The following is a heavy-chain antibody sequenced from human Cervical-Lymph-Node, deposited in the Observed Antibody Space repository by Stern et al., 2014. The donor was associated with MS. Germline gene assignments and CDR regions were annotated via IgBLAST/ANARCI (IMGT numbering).Heavy chain of an antibody. V-gene: IGHV2-70*04. CDR1: GFSLVTSGVR. J-gene: IGHJ4*02. CDR3: ARMMGSGYRHYFDY. D-gene: IGHD3-3*01. Sequence: QITLKESGPALVKPTQTLTLTCTFSGFSLVTSGVRVSWIRQPPGKALEWLDRIDWNDKTFYNTSLMTRLTISKDTSKNQVVLTMTNVDPVDTATYYCARMMGSGYRHYFDYWGQGTPVTVS. CDR2: IDWNDKT.